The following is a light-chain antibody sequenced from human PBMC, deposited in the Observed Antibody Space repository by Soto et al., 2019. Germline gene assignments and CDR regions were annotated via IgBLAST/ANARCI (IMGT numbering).Light chain of an antibody. V-gene: IGLV2-14*01. Sequence: QSALTQPASVSGSPGQSITISCTGTSSDFGGYNYVSWYQQHPGKAPNLMIYDVSNRPSGVSNRFSGSKSGNTASLTIFGLQAEDEADYYCSSYTSSSTLYVFGTGT. CDR1: SSDFGGYNY. CDR3: SSYTSSSTLYV. J-gene: IGLJ1*01. CDR2: DVS.